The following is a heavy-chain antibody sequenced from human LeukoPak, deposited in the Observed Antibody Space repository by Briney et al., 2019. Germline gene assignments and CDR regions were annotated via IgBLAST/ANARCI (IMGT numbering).Heavy chain of an antibody. CDR1: GFSFSSNA. CDR2: VSSNGRST. CDR3: ASTYYFDSSGFYPFDY. Sequence: GGSLRLSCSASGFSFSSNAMHWVRQAPGQGLEYVSGVSSNGRSTNYADSVKGRFTISRDNSKNTLYLEMSSLRAEDTAVYYCASTYYFDSSGFYPFDYWGQGTLVTVSS. V-gene: IGHV3-64*04. J-gene: IGHJ4*02. D-gene: IGHD3-22*01.